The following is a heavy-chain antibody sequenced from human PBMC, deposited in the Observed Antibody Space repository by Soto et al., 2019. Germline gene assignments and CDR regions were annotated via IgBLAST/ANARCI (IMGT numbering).Heavy chain of an antibody. V-gene: IGHV3-23*01. J-gene: IGHJ6*02. D-gene: IGHD1-26*01. CDR3: ARGAISTHGMDV. CDR2: ISSSGSVT. Sequence: EVQLLESGGGLVQPGGSLRLSCAASGFTFRTYGMSWVRQAPGTGLEWVSSISSSGSVTFYGDSVKGRFTTSRDNSMNTLYLQLNSLRAEDTAVYQCARGAISTHGMDVWGQGITVTVSS. CDR1: GFTFRTYG.